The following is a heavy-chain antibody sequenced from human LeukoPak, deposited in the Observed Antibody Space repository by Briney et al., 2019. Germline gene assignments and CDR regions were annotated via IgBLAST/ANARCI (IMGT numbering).Heavy chain of an antibody. V-gene: IGHV4-31*03. CDR3: ARMERRPGYCSGGSCPDNWFDP. CDR1: GGSISSGGYY. D-gene: IGHD2-15*01. Sequence: SETLSLTCTVSGGSISSGGYYWSWIRQHPGKGLEWIGYIYYSGSTYYNPSLKSRVTISVDTSKNQFSLKLSSVTAADTAVYYCARMERRPGYCSGGSCPDNWFDPWGQGTLVTVSS. CDR2: IYYSGST. J-gene: IGHJ5*02.